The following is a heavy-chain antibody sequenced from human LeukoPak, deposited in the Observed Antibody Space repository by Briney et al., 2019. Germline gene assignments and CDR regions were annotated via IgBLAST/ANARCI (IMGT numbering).Heavy chain of an antibody. CDR1: GFTFSSYS. CDR3: ARADERTRGAFDI. D-gene: IGHD1-7*01. J-gene: IGHJ3*02. V-gene: IGHV3-21*01. Sequence: PGGSLRLSCAASGFTFSSYSMNWVRQAPGKGLEWVSSISSSSSYIYYADSVEGRFTISRDNAKNSLYLQMNSLRAEDTAVYYCARADERTRGAFDIWGQGTMVTVSS. CDR2: ISSSSSYI.